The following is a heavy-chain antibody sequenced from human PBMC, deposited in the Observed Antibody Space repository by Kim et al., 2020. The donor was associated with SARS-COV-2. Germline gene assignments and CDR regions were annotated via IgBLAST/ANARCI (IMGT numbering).Heavy chain of an antibody. CDR3: ARASLRLYYYGSGSYYRGVNWFDP. Sequence: SETLSLTCAVYGGSFSGYYWSWIRQPPGKGLEWIGEINHSGSTNYNPSLKSRVTISVDTSKNQFSLKLSSVTAADTAVYYCARASLRLYYYGSGSYYRGVNWFDPWGQGTLVTVSS. CDR2: INHSGST. V-gene: IGHV4-34*01. J-gene: IGHJ5*02. D-gene: IGHD3-10*01. CDR1: GGSFSGYY.